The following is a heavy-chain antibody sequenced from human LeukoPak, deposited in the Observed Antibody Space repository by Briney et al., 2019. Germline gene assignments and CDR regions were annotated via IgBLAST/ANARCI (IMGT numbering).Heavy chain of an antibody. J-gene: IGHJ5*02. Sequence: SETLSLTCTVSGGSISSGGYYWRWIRQHPGKGLEWIGYIYYSGSTYYNPSLKSRVTISVDTSKNQFSLKLSSVTAADTAVYYCARGLLFSWFDPWGQGTLVTVSS. CDR2: IYYSGST. D-gene: IGHD2-21*02. V-gene: IGHV4-31*03. CDR3: ARGLLFSWFDP. CDR1: GGSISSGGYY.